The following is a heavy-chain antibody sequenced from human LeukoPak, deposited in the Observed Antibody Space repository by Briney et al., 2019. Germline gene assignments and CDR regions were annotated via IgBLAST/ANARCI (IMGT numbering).Heavy chain of an antibody. D-gene: IGHD3-22*01. CDR3: ANAHPSRLSLRVLDY. J-gene: IGHJ4*02. V-gene: IGHV3-43*02. CDR1: GFPFDDYA. Sequence: GGSLRLSCAASGFPFDDYAMHWVRQAPGKGLGWVWVISGDGGSTYYADSVKGRFTISRDNSKNSLYLQMNSLRTEDTALYYFANAHPSRLSLRVLDYWGQGTLVTVSS. CDR2: ISGDGGST.